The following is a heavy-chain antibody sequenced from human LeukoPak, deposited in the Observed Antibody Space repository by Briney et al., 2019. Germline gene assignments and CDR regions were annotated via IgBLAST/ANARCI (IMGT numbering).Heavy chain of an antibody. D-gene: IGHD3-22*01. CDR3: ARSYDSSGYRKGRAFDI. Sequence: GGSLRLSCAASGFTVGSNYMSWVREAPGKGVEWVSVIYSGGSGGSTYYAESVKGRSTISRDKSKNTLYLQMNSLRAEDTAVCYCARSYDSSGYRKGRAFDIWGQGTMVTVSS. V-gene: IGHV3-66*01. CDR1: GFTVGSNY. J-gene: IGHJ3*02. CDR2: IYSGGSGGST.